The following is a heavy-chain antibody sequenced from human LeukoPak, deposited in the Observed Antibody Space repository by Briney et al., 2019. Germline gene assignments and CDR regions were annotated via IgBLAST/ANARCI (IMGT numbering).Heavy chain of an antibody. CDR1: GESFSGYY. Sequence: SVTLSLTCAVYGESFSGYYWSWIRQSPGKGLEWIGYISYIGSTNYNPSLKSRVTFSIDTSKNQFSLKLRSVTAADTAVYYCARDLVTVTKGFDIWGQGTMVSVSS. CDR2: ISYIGST. D-gene: IGHD4-17*01. CDR3: ARDLVTVTKGFDI. J-gene: IGHJ3*02. V-gene: IGHV4-59*01.